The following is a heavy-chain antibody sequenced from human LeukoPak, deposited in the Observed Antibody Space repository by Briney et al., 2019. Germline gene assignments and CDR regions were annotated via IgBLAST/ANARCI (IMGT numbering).Heavy chain of an antibody. CDR1: GGSISSGSYF. Sequence: SQTLSLTCTVSGGSISSGSYFWSWIRQPAGKGLEWIGRIYTSGSTNYNPSLKSRVTISVDTSKNQFSLKLSSVTAADTAVYYCARAAEWGTGTTSWGQGTLVTVSS. CDR2: IYTSGST. J-gene: IGHJ4*02. CDR3: ARAAEWGTGTTS. V-gene: IGHV4-61*02. D-gene: IGHD1-1*01.